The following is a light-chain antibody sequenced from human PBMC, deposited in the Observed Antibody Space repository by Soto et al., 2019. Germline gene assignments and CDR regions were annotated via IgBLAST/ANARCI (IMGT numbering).Light chain of an antibody. CDR3: QQYNSYSWT. CDR2: KAS. J-gene: IGKJ1*01. CDR1: ESISSW. V-gene: IGKV1-5*03. Sequence: DIQMTQSPSTLSASVGDRVTITCRASESISSWLAWYRQKPGKAPKLLIYKASSLESGVPSRFSGSGSGTEFTLTISSLQPDDSATYYCQQYNSYSWTFGQGTKVEIK.